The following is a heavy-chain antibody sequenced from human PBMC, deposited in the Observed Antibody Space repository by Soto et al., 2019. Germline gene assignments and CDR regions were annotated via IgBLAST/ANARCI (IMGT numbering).Heavy chain of an antibody. CDR2: IYYSGST. Sequence: QLQLQESGPGLVKPSETLSLTCTVSGGSISSSSYYWGWIRQPPGKGLEWIGSIYYSGSTYYHPSLKRRVTISVDTSKNQFSLKLSSVTAADTAVYYCARQARGDNGWEGLFDYWGQGTLVTVSS. CDR3: ARQARGDNGWEGLFDY. D-gene: IGHD1-26*01. CDR1: GGSISSSSYY. J-gene: IGHJ4*02. V-gene: IGHV4-39*01.